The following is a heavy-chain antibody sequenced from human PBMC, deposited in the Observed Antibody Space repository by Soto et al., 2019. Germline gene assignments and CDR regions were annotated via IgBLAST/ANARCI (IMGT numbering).Heavy chain of an antibody. CDR2: IYYSGST. CDR3: ARGIAAAGTHYFDY. D-gene: IGHD6-13*01. Sequence: PSETLSLTCTVSGGSISSCYWSWIRQPPGKGLEWIGYIYYSGSTNYNPSLKSRVTISVDTSKNQFSLKLSSVTAADTAVYYCARGIAAAGTHYFDYWGQGTLVTVSS. CDR1: GGSISSCY. J-gene: IGHJ4*02. V-gene: IGHV4-59*01.